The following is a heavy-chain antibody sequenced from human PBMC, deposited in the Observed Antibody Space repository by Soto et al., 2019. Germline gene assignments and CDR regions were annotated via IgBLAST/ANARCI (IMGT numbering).Heavy chain of an antibody. CDR3: ARDPYGSGSFDY. CDR1: GGSISSGGYY. CDR2: IYYSGST. Sequence: QVQLQESGPGLVKPSQTLSLTCTVSGGSISSGGYYWSWIRQHPGKGLEWIGYIYYSGSTYYNPSLKRRXXIXVXXSKNQFSLKLSSVTAADTAVYYCARDPYGSGSFDYWGQGTLVTVSS. V-gene: IGHV4-31*03. D-gene: IGHD3-10*01. J-gene: IGHJ4*02.